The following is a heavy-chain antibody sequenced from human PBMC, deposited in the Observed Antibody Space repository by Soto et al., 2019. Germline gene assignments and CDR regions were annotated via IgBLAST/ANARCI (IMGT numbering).Heavy chain of an antibody. CDR1: GYTFTSYG. CDR2: ISAYNGNT. CDR3: ARVPPVDIPHPDNWFDP. D-gene: IGHD6-19*01. Sequence: ASVKVSCKASGYTFTSYGISWVRQAPGQGLEWMGWISAYNGNTNYAQKLQGRVTMTTDTSTSTAYMELRSLRSDDTAVYYCARVPPVDIPHPDNWFDPWGQGTLVTVS. J-gene: IGHJ5*02. V-gene: IGHV1-18*04.